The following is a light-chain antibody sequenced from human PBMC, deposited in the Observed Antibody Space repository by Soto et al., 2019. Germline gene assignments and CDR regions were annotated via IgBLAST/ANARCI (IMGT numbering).Light chain of an antibody. Sequence: AVHMTQSPSSLAASLGDRVTIACRASQDIQNYLGWYQQQPGKAPKLLIYATSTLQSGVPSRFSGSGSGTDFTLTINSLQPDDFATYYCLQDYSYPATFGEGTKVDIK. CDR2: ATS. J-gene: IGKJ4*01. CDR1: QDIQNY. CDR3: LQDYSYPAT. V-gene: IGKV1-6*01.